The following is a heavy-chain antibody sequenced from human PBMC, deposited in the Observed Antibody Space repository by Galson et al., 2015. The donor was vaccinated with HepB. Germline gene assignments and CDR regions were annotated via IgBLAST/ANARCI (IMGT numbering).Heavy chain of an antibody. V-gene: IGHV3-64D*06. D-gene: IGHD3-10*01. CDR1: GFTFSIYA. Sequence: SLRLSCAASGFTFSIYAMHWVRQAPGKGLEYTSGINNKGDWIHYADSVKGRFTISRDNSKNTLYLQMSSLRAEDTAVYYCVKGVLLWFGELFYWGQGTLVTVSS. J-gene: IGHJ4*02. CDR3: VKGVLLWFGELFY. CDR2: INNKGDWI.